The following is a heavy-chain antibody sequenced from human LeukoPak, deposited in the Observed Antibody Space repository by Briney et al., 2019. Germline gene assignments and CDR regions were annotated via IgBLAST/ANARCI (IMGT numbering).Heavy chain of an antibody. CDR1: GFTFSSYA. Sequence: GSLRLSCAASGFTFSSYAMSWVRQAPGKGLEWVSGISATGGSTYYADSVKGRFTISRDNSKNTLYLQMNSLRAEDTAVYYCAKDFYTVTTFPFDYWGQGSLVTVSS. CDR2: ISATGGST. CDR3: AKDFYTVTTFPFDY. V-gene: IGHV3-23*01. D-gene: IGHD4-17*01. J-gene: IGHJ4*02.